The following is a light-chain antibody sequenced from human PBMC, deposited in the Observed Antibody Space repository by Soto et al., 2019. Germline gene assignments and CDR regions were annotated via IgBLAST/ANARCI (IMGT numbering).Light chain of an antibody. CDR2: EGS. Sequence: QSALTQPASVSGSPGQSITISCTGTSSDVGGYDLVSWYQQRPGKAPKLIIYEGSKRPSGISNRFSGSKSGNTASLIISGLQGDDEGDYYCCAYVSSNTLLFGGGTQLTVL. CDR3: CAYVSSNTLL. V-gene: IGLV2-23*01. J-gene: IGLJ3*02. CDR1: SSDVGGYDL.